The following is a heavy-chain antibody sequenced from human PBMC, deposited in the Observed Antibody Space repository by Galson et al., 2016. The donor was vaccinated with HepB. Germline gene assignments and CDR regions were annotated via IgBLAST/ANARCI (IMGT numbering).Heavy chain of an antibody. Sequence: CAISGDSVSSNSAAWTWIRQSPSRGLEWLGRTYRGSNQYAASMRGRIATNSDTSTNQFSLQLSSVTPEDTGLYYCARGAYSSFDIWGQGTMVTVSS. V-gene: IGHV6-1*01. CDR2: TYRGSN. J-gene: IGHJ3*02. CDR3: ARGAYSSFDI. CDR1: GDSVSSNSAA. D-gene: IGHD2-15*01.